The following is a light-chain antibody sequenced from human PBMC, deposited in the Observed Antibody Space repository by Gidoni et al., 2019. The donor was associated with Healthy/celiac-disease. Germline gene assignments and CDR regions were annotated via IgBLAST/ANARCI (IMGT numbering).Light chain of an antibody. CDR3: QVWDSSTAV. V-gene: IGLV3-9*01. J-gene: IGLJ3*02. Sequence: SYEPTQPLSVSVALGQTARITCGGNNIGSKNVQWYQQKPGQAPVLVLYRDSNRPSGIPERFSGSNSGNTATLTISRAQAGDEADYYCQVWDSSTAVFGGGTKLTVL. CDR1: NIGSKN. CDR2: RDS.